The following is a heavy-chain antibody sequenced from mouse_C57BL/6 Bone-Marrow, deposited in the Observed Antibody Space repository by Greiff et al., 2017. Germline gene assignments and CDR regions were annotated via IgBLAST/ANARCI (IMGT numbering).Heavy chain of an antibody. CDR2: IYPGSGST. CDR3: ARPYYSNYWYFDV. CDR1: GYTFTSYW. J-gene: IGHJ1*03. Sequence: QVQLQQPGAELVKPGASVKMSCKASGYTFTSYWITWVKQRPGQGLEWIGDIYPGSGSTNYNEKFKSKAKLTVDSSSSTAYMQLSSLTSEDSAVYYCARPYYSNYWYFDVWGTGTTVTVSS. D-gene: IGHD2-5*01. V-gene: IGHV1-55*01.